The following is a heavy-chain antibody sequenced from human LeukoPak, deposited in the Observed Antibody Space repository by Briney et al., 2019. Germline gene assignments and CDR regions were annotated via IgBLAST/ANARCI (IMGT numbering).Heavy chain of an antibody. CDR2: INTDSGNP. CDR3: ARGRHSSEY. D-gene: IGHD2-21*01. J-gene: IGHJ4*02. V-gene: IGHV7-4-1*02. Sequence: ASVKVSCKASGYTFSSYTINWVRQAPRQGLEWMGWINTDSGNPTYAPDLTGRFVFSLDTSVSTAYLRISSLKTEDTAVYYCARGRHSSEYWGQGTLVTVSS. CDR1: GYTFSSYT.